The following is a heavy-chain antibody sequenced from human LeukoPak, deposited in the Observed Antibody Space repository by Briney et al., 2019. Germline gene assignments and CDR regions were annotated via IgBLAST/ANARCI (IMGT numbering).Heavy chain of an antibody. CDR1: GFTSSNYA. Sequence: GGSLRLSCAASGFTSSNYAMSWVRQVPGKGLEWVSAVSGNGGSTYYADSVKGRFTISRDDSENTLYLQMNSLRAEDTAVYYCARERSPYYYGLDVWGQGTTVTVSS. CDR2: VSGNGGST. J-gene: IGHJ6*02. V-gene: IGHV3-23*01. CDR3: ARERSPYYYGLDV.